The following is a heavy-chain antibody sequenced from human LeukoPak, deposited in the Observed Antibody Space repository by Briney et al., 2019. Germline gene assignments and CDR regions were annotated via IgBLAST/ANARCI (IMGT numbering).Heavy chain of an antibody. D-gene: IGHD3-22*01. CDR1: GFTFSSYG. V-gene: IGHV3-30*18. CDR3: AKGKSHDSRGYYSLDYFDY. J-gene: IGHJ4*02. Sequence: PGRSLRLSCAASGFTFSSYGMHWVRQAPGKGLEWVAVISYDGSNKGYADSVKGRFTLSRDNSKNTLYLHMNSLRAEDTAVYYCAKGKSHDSRGYYSLDYFDYWGQGTLVTVSS. CDR2: ISYDGSNK.